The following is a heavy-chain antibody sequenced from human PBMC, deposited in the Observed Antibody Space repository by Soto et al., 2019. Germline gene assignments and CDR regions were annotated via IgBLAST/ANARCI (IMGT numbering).Heavy chain of an antibody. CDR2: INAGNGNT. CDR1: GYTFTGYA. Sequence: QVQLVQSGAEEKKPGASVKVSCKASGYTFTGYAMHWVRQAPGQRLEWMGWINAGNGNTKYSQKFQGRVTITRDTSAGVAYMELSSLSSEETAVYYCARAVAVPADFDYWGQGTLVTVSS. J-gene: IGHJ4*02. D-gene: IGHD6-19*01. V-gene: IGHV1-3*05. CDR3: ARAVAVPADFDY.